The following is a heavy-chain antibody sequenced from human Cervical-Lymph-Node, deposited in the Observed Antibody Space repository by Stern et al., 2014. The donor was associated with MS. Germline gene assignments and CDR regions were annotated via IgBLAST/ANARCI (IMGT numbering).Heavy chain of an antibody. J-gene: IGHJ4*02. CDR2: ISYDGSDK. CDR3: AKDHGFSMIVVVITGFDY. Sequence: VHLVESGGGVVQPGRSLRLSCAASGFTFSSYGMHWVRQAPGKGLEWVAVISYDGSDKYYADSVKGRFTISRDNSKNTLYLQMNSLRAEDTAVYYCAKDHGFSMIVVVITGFDYWGQGTLVTVSS. D-gene: IGHD3-22*01. CDR1: GFTFSSYG. V-gene: IGHV3-30*18.